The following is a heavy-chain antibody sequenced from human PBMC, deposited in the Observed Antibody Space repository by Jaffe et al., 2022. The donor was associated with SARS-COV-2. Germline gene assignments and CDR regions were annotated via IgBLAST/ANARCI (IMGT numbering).Heavy chain of an antibody. D-gene: IGHD1-26*01. V-gene: IGHV3-49*03. CDR1: GFTFGDYA. CDR2: IRSKAYGGTT. CDR3: TRDGGSGSYYFDY. Sequence: EVQLVESGGGLVQPGRSLRLSCTASGFTFGDYAMSWFRQAPGKGLEWVGFIRSKAYGGTTEYAASVKGRFTISRDDSKSIAYLQMNSLKTEDTAVYYCTRDGGSGSYYFDYWGQGTLVTVSS. J-gene: IGHJ4*02.